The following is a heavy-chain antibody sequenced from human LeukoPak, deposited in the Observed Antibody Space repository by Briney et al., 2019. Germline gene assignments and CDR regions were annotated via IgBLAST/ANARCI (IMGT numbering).Heavy chain of an antibody. CDR1: GGSISSSSYY. CDR3: ARAGLPFYYYHGSGSPFDY. D-gene: IGHD3-10*01. Sequence: PSETLSLTCTVSGGSISSSSYYWGWIRQPPGKGLEWIGSIYYSGSTYYNPSLKSRVTISVDTSKNQFSLKLSSVTAADTAVYYCARAGLPFYYYHGSGSPFDYWGQGTLVTVSS. CDR2: IYYSGST. J-gene: IGHJ4*02. V-gene: IGHV4-39*07.